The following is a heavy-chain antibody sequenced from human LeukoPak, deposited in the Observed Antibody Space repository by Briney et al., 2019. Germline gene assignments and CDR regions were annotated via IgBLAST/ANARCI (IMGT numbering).Heavy chain of an antibody. CDR1: GFTVSSNY. Sequence: GGSLRLSCAASGFTVSSNYMSWARQAPGKGLEWVSVIYSGGSTYYADSVKGRFTISRDNSKNTLYLQMNSLRAEDTAVYYCAREKNYYYGMDVWGQGTTVTVSS. J-gene: IGHJ6*02. CDR2: IYSGGST. CDR3: AREKNYYYGMDV. V-gene: IGHV3-53*01.